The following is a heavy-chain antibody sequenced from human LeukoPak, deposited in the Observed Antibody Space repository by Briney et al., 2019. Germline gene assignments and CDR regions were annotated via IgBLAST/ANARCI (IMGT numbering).Heavy chain of an antibody. D-gene: IGHD3-16*01. CDR3: ARATFGYFDY. J-gene: IGHJ4*02. V-gene: IGHV4-31*03. CDR1: GGSISSGGYY. Sequence: SETLSLTCTVSGGSISSGGYYWSWIRQHPGKGLEWIGYIYYSGSTYYKPSLKSRVTISVDTSKNQFSLKLSSVTAADTAVYYCARATFGYFDYWGQGTLVTVSS. CDR2: IYYSGST.